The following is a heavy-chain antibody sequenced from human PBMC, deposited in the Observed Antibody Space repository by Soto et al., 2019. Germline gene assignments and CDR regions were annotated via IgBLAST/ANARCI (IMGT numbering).Heavy chain of an antibody. D-gene: IGHD3-22*01. CDR3: ARDPLTDYYDSSGYKPG. V-gene: IGHV4-34*01. Sequence: PSETLSLTCSVYGGSFRCYYWSWMRQPPGKGLERIGEINHSGSTNYNPSLKSRVTISVDTSKNQFSLKLSSVTAADTAVYYCARDPLTDYYDSSGYKPGWGQGTRVTVSS. CDR1: GGSFRCYY. CDR2: INHSGST. J-gene: IGHJ4*02.